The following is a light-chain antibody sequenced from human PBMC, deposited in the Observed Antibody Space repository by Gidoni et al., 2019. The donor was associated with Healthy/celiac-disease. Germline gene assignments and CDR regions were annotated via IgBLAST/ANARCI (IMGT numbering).Light chain of an antibody. CDR3: QQSYSTPWT. V-gene: IGKV1-39*01. CDR2: AAS. CDR1: QSISSY. J-gene: IGKJ1*01. Sequence: DIQMTQSPSSLSASVGDRVTITCRASQSISSYLNWYQQKPGKAPKLLIDAASSLQSGVPSRCSGSGSGKDFTLTISSLQPEGCATYYCQQSYSTPWTFGQGTKVEIK.